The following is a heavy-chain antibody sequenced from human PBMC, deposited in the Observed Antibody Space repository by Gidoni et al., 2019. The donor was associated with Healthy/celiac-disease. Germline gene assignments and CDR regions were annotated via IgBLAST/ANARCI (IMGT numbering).Heavy chain of an antibody. CDR2: ISSSGSTI. V-gene: IGHV3-48*03. CDR1: GFTFSSYE. Sequence: EVQLVASGGGSVEPGGSLTRSCVASGFTFSSYEMNWVRQAPGKGLEWVSYISSSGSTIYYADSVKGRFTISRDNAKNSLYLQLNSLRAEDTAVYYCARYPTYGDYTWFDPWGQGTLVTVSS. J-gene: IGHJ5*02. D-gene: IGHD4-17*01. CDR3: ARYPTYGDYTWFDP.